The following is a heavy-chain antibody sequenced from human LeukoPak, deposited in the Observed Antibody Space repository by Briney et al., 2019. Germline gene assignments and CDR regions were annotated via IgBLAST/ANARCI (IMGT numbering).Heavy chain of an antibody. V-gene: IGHV3-48*03. Sequence: GGSLRLSCAASGFTFSSYEMNWVRQAPGKGLEWVSYISSSGSTIYYADSVKGRFTISRDNAKNSLYLQMNSLRAEDTAVYYCAREVPYADYYYYYYMDVWGKGTTVTVSS. CDR2: ISSSGSTI. CDR3: AREVPYADYYYYYYMDV. CDR1: GFTFSSYE. J-gene: IGHJ6*03.